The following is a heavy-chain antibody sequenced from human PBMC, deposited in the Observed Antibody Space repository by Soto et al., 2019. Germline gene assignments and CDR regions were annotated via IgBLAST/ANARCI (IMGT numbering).Heavy chain of an antibody. CDR3: ARRTVTLEWFGELFFDF. V-gene: IGHV1-69*13. CDR2: IIPIFGTA. J-gene: IGHJ4*02. D-gene: IGHD3-10*01. Sequence: GASVKVSCKASGGTFSSYAISWVRQAPGQGLEWMGGIIPIFGTANYAQKFQGRVTITADESTSTAYMELSSLRSEDTAVYYCARRTVTLEWFGELFFDFWGQGTLVTVSS. CDR1: GGTFSSYA.